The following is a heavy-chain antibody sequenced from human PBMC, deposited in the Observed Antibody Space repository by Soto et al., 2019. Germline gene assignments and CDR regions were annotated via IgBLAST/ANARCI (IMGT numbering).Heavy chain of an antibody. V-gene: IGHV1-18*04. CDR1: GYTFTSYG. Sequence: ASVKVSCKASGYTFTSYGISWARQAPGQGLEWMGWISAYNGNTNYAQKLQGRVTMTTDTSTSTAYMELRSLRSDDTAVYYCARNPYCSSTSCQFDPWGQGTLVTAPQ. CDR3: ARNPYCSSTSCQFDP. D-gene: IGHD2-2*01. J-gene: IGHJ5*02. CDR2: ISAYNGNT.